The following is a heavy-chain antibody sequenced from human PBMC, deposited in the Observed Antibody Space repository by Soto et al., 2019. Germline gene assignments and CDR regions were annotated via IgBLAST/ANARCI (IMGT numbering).Heavy chain of an antibody. CDR2: ISYDGSDK. CDR1: GFTFSSYG. V-gene: IGHV3-30*03. D-gene: IGHD3-22*01. J-gene: IGHJ4*02. CDR3: VREKVTMIVGFYYFDY. Sequence: SLRLYCAASGFTFSSYGMHWVRQAPGKGLEWVALISYDGSDKYYADSVKGRFTISRDNSNNMLYLQMNSLRAEDTAVYYCVREKVTMIVGFYYFDYWGQGTRVTVSS.